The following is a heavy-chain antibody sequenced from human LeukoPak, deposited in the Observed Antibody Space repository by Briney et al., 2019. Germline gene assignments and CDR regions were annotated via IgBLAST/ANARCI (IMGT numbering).Heavy chain of an antibody. J-gene: IGHJ4*02. V-gene: IGHV3-21*04. D-gene: IGHD5-18*01. CDR2: ISSSSSYI. CDR3: ARGLDTAMVTFDY. CDR1: GFIFSTYS. Sequence: GGSLRLSCAASGFIFSTYSMNWVRQAPGKGLEWVSSISSSSSYIYYADSVKGRFTISRDNAKNSLYLQMNSLRAEDTALYYCARGLDTAMVTFDYWGQGTLVTVSS.